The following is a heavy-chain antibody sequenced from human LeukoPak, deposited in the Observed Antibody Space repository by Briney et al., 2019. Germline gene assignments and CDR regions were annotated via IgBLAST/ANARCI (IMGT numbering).Heavy chain of an antibody. CDR1: GGSISSGSYY. V-gene: IGHV4-61*02. Sequence: SETLSLTCTVSGGSISSGSYYWSWIRQPAGKGLEWIGRIYTSGSTNYNPSLKSRVTISVDTSKNQFSLKLNSVTAADTAVYYCARGGYYSDAFDIWGQGTVVTVSS. J-gene: IGHJ3*02. CDR2: IYTSGST. CDR3: ARGGYYSDAFDI. D-gene: IGHD3-3*01.